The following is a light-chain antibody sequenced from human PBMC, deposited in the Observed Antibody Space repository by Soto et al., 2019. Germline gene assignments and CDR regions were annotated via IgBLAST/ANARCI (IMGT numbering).Light chain of an antibody. CDR1: SSDVGGYDY. J-gene: IGLJ2*01. Sequence: QSALTQVASVSGSPGQSITISCTGTSSDVGGYDYVSWYQQHPGKAPKLMIYNVNYRPSGVSDRFSGSKSGDTASLTISGLKAEDEANYYCSSYTSTNTVVFGGGTKLTVL. CDR2: NVN. CDR3: SSYTSTNTVV. V-gene: IGLV2-14*03.